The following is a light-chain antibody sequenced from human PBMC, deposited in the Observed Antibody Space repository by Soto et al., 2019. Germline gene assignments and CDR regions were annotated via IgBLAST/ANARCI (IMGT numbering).Light chain of an antibody. Sequence: EIVMTQSPATLSASPGERASLSCRASQSVRSDLVWYQQKPGQAPRLLIYGASTRATAIPARYSGSGSGTEFTLTIGRLEPEDFAVYYCQQYLVTPWTFGQGTKVDIK. J-gene: IGKJ1*01. CDR2: GAS. CDR1: QSVRSD. V-gene: IGKV3-15*01. CDR3: QQYLVTPWT.